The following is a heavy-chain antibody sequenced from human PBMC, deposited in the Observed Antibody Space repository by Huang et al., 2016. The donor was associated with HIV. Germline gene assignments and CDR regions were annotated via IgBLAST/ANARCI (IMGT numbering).Heavy chain of an antibody. V-gene: IGHV3-30*02. J-gene: IGHJ6*03. D-gene: IGHD4-17*01. CDR1: GFTFSRYC. Sequence: QVQLVESGGGVVQPGGSLRLSCLASGFTFSRYCINWVRQAPGKGLEWVAFRRSDGTNHFYADSLKCRIIISRDNARNKLFLQVNSLRSEDAGVYYCAKDPHDNGDYSLYQYYYYLDVWGKGTTVTVSS. CDR3: AKDPHDNGDYSLYQYYYYLDV. CDR2: RRSDGTNH.